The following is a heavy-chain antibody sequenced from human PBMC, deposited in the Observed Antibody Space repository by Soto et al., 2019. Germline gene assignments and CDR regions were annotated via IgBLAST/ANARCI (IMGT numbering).Heavy chain of an antibody. CDR1: GGSISSGGYS. D-gene: IGHD4-17*01. V-gene: IGHV4-30-2*01. CDR3: ARSPTTVTSYAY. CDR2: IYHSGST. Sequence: QLQLQESGSGLVKPSQTLSLTCAVSGGSISSGGYSWSWIRQPPGKGLEWIGYIYHSGSTYYNPSLKCRVTISVDRSKNPFSLKLSSGTAADTAVYYCARSPTTVTSYAYWGKGTLVTVSS. J-gene: IGHJ4*02.